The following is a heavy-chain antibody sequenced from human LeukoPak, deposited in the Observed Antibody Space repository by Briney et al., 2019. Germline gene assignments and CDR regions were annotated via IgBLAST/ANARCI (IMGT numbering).Heavy chain of an antibody. CDR3: TREVRSAWASFDP. D-gene: IGHD1-26*01. CDR2: IYYSGST. J-gene: IGHJ5*02. Sequence: SETLSLTCTVSGGSLSSYYWSWIRQPPGKGLEWIGYIYYSGSTNYNPSLKSRDTISVDTSKNQFSLKLSSVTAADTAVYYCTREVRSAWASFDPSGQGTLVIVSS. V-gene: IGHV4-59*01. CDR1: GGSLSSYY.